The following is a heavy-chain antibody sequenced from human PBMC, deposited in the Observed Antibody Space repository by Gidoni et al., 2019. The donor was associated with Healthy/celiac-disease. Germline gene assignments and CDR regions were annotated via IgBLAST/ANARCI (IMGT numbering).Heavy chain of an antibody. V-gene: IGHV3-9*01. CDR2: ISWNSGSI. CDR1: GFPFDDYA. J-gene: IGHJ4*02. CDR3: AKDTRRYCSGGSCYSFDY. D-gene: IGHD2-15*01. Sequence: EVQLVESGGGLVQPGRSLRLSCAASGFPFDDYAMHWVRQAPGKGLEWVSGISWNSGSIGYADSVKGRFTISRDNAKNSLYLQMNSLRAEDTALYYCAKDTRRYCSGGSCYSFDYWGQGTLVTVSS.